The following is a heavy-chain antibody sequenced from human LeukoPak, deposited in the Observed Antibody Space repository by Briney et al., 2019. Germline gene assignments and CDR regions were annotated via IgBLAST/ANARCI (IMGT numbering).Heavy chain of an antibody. V-gene: IGHV1-2*02. J-gene: IGHJ4*02. CDR1: GYTFTSYD. CDR2: INPNSGGT. Sequence: ASVKVSCKASGYTFTSYDINWVRQATGQGLEWMGWINPNSGGTNYAQKFQGRVTMTRDTSISTAYMELSRLRSDDTAVYYCARDDILTGYSLLWGQGTLVTVSS. CDR3: ARDDILTGYSLL. D-gene: IGHD3-9*01.